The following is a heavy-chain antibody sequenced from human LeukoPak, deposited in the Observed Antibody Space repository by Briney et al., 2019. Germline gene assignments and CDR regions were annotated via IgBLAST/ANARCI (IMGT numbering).Heavy chain of an antibody. CDR1: GKTLSDLS. J-gene: IGHJ4*02. CDR2: SDPEDGER. CDR3: VTGFTPMGVDYFDY. Sequence: ASVKVSCKVSGKTLSDLSIHWLRQPPGKGLEWLGGSDPEDGERIYAQMFQGRVTMTEDTSIDTAYMELSSLRPEDTAVYYCVTGFTPMGVDYFDYWGQGTLVTVSP. V-gene: IGHV1-24*01. D-gene: IGHD5-18*01.